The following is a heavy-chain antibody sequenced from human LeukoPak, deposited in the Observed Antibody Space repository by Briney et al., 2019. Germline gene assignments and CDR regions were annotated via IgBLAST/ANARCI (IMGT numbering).Heavy chain of an antibody. V-gene: IGHV3-30*04. J-gene: IGHJ3*02. CDR2: ISYDGSNK. D-gene: IGHD3-22*01. CDR3: RRPYCYDSSGYYGLKNAFDI. CDR1: GFTFSSYA. Sequence: GGSLRLSCAASGFTFSSYAMHWVRQAPGKGLEWVAVISYDGSNKYYADSVKGRFTISRDNSKNTLYLQMNSLRAEDTAVYYCRRPYCYDSSGYYGLKNAFDIWGQGTMVTVSS.